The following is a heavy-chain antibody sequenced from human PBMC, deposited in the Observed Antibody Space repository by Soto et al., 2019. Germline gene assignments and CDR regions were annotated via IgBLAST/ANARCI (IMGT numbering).Heavy chain of an antibody. Sequence: PSETMSLTCTVSGGSISSGDYYWSWIRQPPGKGLEWIGYIYYSGSTYYNPSPKSRVTISVDTSKNQFSLKLSSVTAADTAVYYCACYYDSSGYSGGGNWFDPWGQGTLVTVSS. CDR3: ACYYDSSGYSGGGNWFDP. J-gene: IGHJ5*02. CDR1: GGSISSGDYY. CDR2: IYYSGST. D-gene: IGHD3-22*01. V-gene: IGHV4-30-4*01.